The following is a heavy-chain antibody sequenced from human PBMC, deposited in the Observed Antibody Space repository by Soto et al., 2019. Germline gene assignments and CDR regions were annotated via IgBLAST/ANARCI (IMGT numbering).Heavy chain of an antibody. CDR3: ARGPNWGYRFDS. CDR1: GGTFSDHA. CDR2: LIPLFGTT. D-gene: IGHD7-27*01. V-gene: IGHV1-69*06. J-gene: IGHJ4*02. Sequence: QVQLVQSGAEVKKPGSSVKVSCEASGGTFSDHAISWVRQAPGQGPEWMAGLIPLFGTTQHAQNFQDRLTITADKSTSTAYMELTSLRFEDTAIYYCARGPNWGYRFDSWGQGPLVTVSS.